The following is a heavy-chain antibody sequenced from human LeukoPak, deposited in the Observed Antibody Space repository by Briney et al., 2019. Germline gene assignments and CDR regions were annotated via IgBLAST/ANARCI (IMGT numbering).Heavy chain of an antibody. CDR1: GGSISSYY. CDR3: ARGTFSYSHGYPAHYYMDV. Sequence: ETSETLSLTCTVSGGSISSYYWSWIRQPAGKGLEWIGRFYTSGSTKYNPSLKSRVTMSEDTSKNQFSLNLSSVTAADTAVYYCARGTFSYSHGYPAHYYMDVWGKGTTVIVSS. CDR2: FYTSGST. J-gene: IGHJ6*03. D-gene: IGHD5-18*01. V-gene: IGHV4-4*07.